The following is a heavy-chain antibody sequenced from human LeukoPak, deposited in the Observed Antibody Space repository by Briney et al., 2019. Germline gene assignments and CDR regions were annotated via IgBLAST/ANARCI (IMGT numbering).Heavy chain of an antibody. V-gene: IGHV3-30-3*01. CDR3: ARDIAAAGTRSVRPID. CDR2: ISYDGSNK. J-gene: IGHJ4*02. Sequence: GGSLRLSCAASGFTFSDYAMYWVRQAPGKGLEWVAVISYDGSNKYYADSVKGRFTISRDNSKNTLYLQMNSLRAEDTAVYYCARDIAAAGTRSVRPIDWGQGTLVTVSS. D-gene: IGHD6-13*01. CDR1: GFTFSDYA.